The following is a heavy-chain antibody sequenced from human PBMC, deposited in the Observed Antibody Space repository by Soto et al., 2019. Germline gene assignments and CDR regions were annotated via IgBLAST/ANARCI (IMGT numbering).Heavy chain of an antibody. V-gene: IGHV1-69*01. J-gene: IGHJ6*02. Sequence: QVQLVQSGAEVKKPGSSVKVSCKASGGTVSKYAISWVRQAPGQGLEWMGGIMPIFGTIKYAEKFQGRVTITADESTSTAYMELSSLRSEDTAVYYCARAYCSSTSCPYGMDVWGQGTTVTVSS. D-gene: IGHD2-2*01. CDR3: ARAYCSSTSCPYGMDV. CDR1: GGTVSKYA. CDR2: IMPIFGTI.